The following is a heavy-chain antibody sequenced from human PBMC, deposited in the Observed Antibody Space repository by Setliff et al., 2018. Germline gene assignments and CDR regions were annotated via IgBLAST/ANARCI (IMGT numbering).Heavy chain of an antibody. CDR2: IGESGNNI. CDR3: AKARSAGQWLVYFDY. Sequence: GESLKISCKGSGYSFTDYWIAWVRQAPGKGLEWVSYIGESGNNIHYADSVKGRFTISRDNSKNTLYLQMNSLRAEDTAVYYCAKARSAGQWLVYFDYWGQGTLVTVSS. D-gene: IGHD6-19*01. J-gene: IGHJ4*02. V-gene: IGHV3-23*01. CDR1: GYSFTDYW.